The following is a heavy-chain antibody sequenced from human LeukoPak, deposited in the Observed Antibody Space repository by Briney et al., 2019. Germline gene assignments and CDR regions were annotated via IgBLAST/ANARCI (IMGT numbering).Heavy chain of an antibody. CDR2: IYYSGNT. CDR1: GGSISSSSYY. CDR3: ARSGYSSTWYLQNFELDY. V-gene: IGHV4-39*01. D-gene: IGHD2-2*01. J-gene: IGHJ4*02. Sequence: SETLSLTCTVSGGSISSSSYYWGWIRQPPGKGLEWIGSIYYSGNTYYNPSLKSRVTISVDTSKNQFSLKLSSVTAADTAVYFCARSGYSSTWYLQNFELDYWGQGTLVTVSS.